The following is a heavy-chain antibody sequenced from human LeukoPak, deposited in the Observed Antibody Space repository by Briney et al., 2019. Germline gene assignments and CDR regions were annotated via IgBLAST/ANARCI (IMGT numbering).Heavy chain of an antibody. V-gene: IGHV3-64*01. Sequence: GGSLRLSCAASGFTFSSYAMHWVRQAPGKGLEYVSAISSNGGSTYYANSVKGRFTISRDNSKNTLYLQMGSLRAEDMAVYYCARDLVGATPYWGQGILVTVSS. CDR3: ARDLVGATPY. CDR1: GFTFSSYA. J-gene: IGHJ4*02. CDR2: ISSNGGST. D-gene: IGHD1-26*01.